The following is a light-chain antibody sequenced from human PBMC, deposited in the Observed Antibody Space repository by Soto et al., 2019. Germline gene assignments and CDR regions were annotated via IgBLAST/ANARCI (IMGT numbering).Light chain of an antibody. CDR2: NVS. Sequence: DVVMTQSPLSLPVTLGQPASISCRSSQSLVYSDGNTYLTWFHQRPGQSPRRLIYNVSKRDSGVPDRFSGSGSGTDFTLKISRVEAEDVGVYYCMQHTHWPQTFGQGTKVEIK. V-gene: IGKV2-30*01. CDR1: QSLVYSDGNTY. CDR3: MQHTHWPQT. J-gene: IGKJ1*01.